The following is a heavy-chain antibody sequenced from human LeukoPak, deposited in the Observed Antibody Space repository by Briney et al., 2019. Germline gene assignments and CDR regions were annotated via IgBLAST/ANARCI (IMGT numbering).Heavy chain of an antibody. CDR3: ARDPLDYSNNYPEGYFDY. D-gene: IGHD4-11*01. J-gene: IGHJ4*02. V-gene: IGHV1-46*01. Sequence: SGGSTSYAQKFQGRVTMTRDTSTSTVYMELSSLRSEDTAVYYCARDPLDYSNNYPEGYFDYWGQGTLVTVSS. CDR2: SGGST.